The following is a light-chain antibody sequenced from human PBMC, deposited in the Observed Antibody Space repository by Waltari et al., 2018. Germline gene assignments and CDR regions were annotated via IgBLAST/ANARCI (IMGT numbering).Light chain of an antibody. CDR2: DGS. Sequence: QSALTQPRSVSGSTGQSVTLSCTGTSSDVGRYTSVSWYQQHPGKAPKLMIYDGSKRPSGFPDRFSGSKSGNTASLTISGLQAEDEADYYCCSYAGSYTYVFGTGTKVTVL. J-gene: IGLJ1*01. CDR3: CSYAGSYTYV. CDR1: SSDVGRYTS. V-gene: IGLV2-11*01.